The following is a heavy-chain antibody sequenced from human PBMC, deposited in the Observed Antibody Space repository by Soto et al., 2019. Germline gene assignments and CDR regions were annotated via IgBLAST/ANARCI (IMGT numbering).Heavy chain of an antibody. CDR1: GFTIRNYD. CDR2: IGDIDDP. J-gene: IGHJ6*02. Sequence: EVQLVESGGGLAQPGGSLRLSCAASGFTIRNYDMHWVRQTTGKGLEWVSGIGDIDDPYYADSVKGRFTISREIAKNSVYLQMDGLRAGDSAVYYWSRGPPRVRERTYYYRMDFWGQGTTVTVSS. CDR3: SRGPPRVRERTYYYRMDF. D-gene: IGHD3-10*01. V-gene: IGHV3-13*05.